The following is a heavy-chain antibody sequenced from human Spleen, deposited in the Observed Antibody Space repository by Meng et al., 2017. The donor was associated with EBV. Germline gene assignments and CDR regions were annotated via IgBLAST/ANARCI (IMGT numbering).Heavy chain of an antibody. CDR2: IYHTGST. V-gene: IGHV4-30-2*03. CDR1: GGSISSGDYS. CDR3: VRIHYYDSSEIDY. J-gene: IGHJ4*02. Sequence: QLRLQRPGPDPVTPSQPPALSCAVSGGSISSGDYSWSWIRQSPEKGLEWIGFIYHTGSTYSNPSLQSRVTISVDTSKNQFSLKLSSVTAADTAVYYCVRIHYYDSSEIDYWGQGTLVTVSS. D-gene: IGHD3-22*01.